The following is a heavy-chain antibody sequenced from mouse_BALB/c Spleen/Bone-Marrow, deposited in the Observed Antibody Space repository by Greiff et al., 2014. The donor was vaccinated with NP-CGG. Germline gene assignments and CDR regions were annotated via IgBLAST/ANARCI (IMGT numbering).Heavy chain of an antibody. J-gene: IGHJ2*01. CDR3: ARARHYDF. V-gene: IGHV1-18*01. CDR1: GYTFTDYI. CDR2: VNPNSGGT. Sequence: EVQLQQSGPELVKPGASVKVSCKTSGYTFTDYILHWVKQSHGKSLEWIGGVNPNSGGTSYNQKFKGKATLNLDKSSTTAYMELRSLTSDDSAVYYCARARHYDFWGQGTTLTVSS.